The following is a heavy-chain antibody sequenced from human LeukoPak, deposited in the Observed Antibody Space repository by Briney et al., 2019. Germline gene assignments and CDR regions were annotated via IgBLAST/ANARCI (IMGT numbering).Heavy chain of an antibody. Sequence: SETLSLTCAVYGRSFSGYYWSWIRQPPGKGLEWIGEINHSGSTNYNPSLKSRVTISVDTSKNQFSLKLSSVTAADTAVYYCARRVVRGVIITLGWFDPWGQGTLVTVSS. CDR1: GRSFSGYY. V-gene: IGHV4-34*01. J-gene: IGHJ5*02. CDR3: ARRVVRGVIITLGWFDP. D-gene: IGHD3-10*01. CDR2: INHSGST.